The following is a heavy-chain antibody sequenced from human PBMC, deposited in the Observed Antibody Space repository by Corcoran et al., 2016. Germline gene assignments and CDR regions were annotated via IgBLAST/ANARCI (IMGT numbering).Heavy chain of an antibody. CDR3: AGGPGYWSGGSCYSPFDY. V-gene: IGHV1-69*06. Sequence: QVQLVQSGAEVKKPGSSVEVSCKASGGTFSSAAISWVRQDPGQELEWMGGIIPIFGTANYAQKLLGRVTITADKSTSTAYMELSSLRSEDTAVYYGAGGPGYWSGGSCYSPFDYGGKGTLVTGSS. D-gene: IGHD2-15*01. J-gene: IGHJ4*02. CDR1: GGTFSSAA. CDR2: IIPIFGTA.